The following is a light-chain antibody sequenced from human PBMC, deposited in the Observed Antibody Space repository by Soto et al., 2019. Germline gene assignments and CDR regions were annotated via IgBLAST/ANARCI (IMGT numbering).Light chain of an antibody. CDR3: QQYGNSPLT. V-gene: IGKV3-20*01. J-gene: IGKJ4*01. CDR1: QSVSSNY. Sequence: EIVLTQSPGTLSLSPGERATLSCRASQSVSSNYLAWYQQKPGQAPRLLIYGASSRATGIPDRFSGSGSGXXXXLXISXLXPXDLAVYYCQQYGNSPLTFGGGTKVEVK. CDR2: GAS.